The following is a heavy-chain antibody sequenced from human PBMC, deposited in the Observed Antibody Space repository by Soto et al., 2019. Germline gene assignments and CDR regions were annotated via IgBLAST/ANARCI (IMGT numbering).Heavy chain of an antibody. D-gene: IGHD3-3*01. J-gene: IGHJ4*02. CDR1: GGSISTYY. CDR2: IYYNGNT. V-gene: IGHV4-59*01. CDR3: ARGGDDFWNPYYFDY. Sequence: SETLSLTCTVSGGSISTYYWSWIRQSPGKGLEWIGYIYYNGNTDYNPSLKSRVTISVDTSKDQFSLKLSSVTAADTAVYYRARGGDDFWNPYYFDYWGQGTLVTVSS.